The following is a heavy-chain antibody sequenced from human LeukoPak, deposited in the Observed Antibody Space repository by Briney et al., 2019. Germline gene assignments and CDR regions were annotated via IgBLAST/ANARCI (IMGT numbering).Heavy chain of an antibody. CDR2: IKQDESEK. D-gene: IGHD2-2*01. CDR3: ARALDSSSSRYQAFEE. CDR1: GFTFSNYW. J-gene: IGHJ4*02. Sequence: GSLRLSCSASGFTFSNYWMSWVRQAPGKGLERVANIKQDESEKYYVDSVKGRFTISRDNAKSSLYLQVNGLRAEDTAVYYCARALDSSSSRYQAFEEWGQGTLVTVSS. V-gene: IGHV3-7*01.